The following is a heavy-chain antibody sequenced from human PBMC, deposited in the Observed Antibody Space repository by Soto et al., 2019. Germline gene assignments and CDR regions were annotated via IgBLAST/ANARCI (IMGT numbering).Heavy chain of an antibody. CDR3: TRDADYGKFDY. Sequence: GGSLRLSCTASGFTFGDYAMSWFRQAPGKGLEWVGFIRSKAYGGTTEYAASVKGRFTISRDDSKSIAYPQMNSLKTEDTAVYYCTRDADYGKFDYWGQGTLVTVSS. V-gene: IGHV3-49*03. D-gene: IGHD4-17*01. CDR1: GFTFGDYA. J-gene: IGHJ4*02. CDR2: IRSKAYGGTT.